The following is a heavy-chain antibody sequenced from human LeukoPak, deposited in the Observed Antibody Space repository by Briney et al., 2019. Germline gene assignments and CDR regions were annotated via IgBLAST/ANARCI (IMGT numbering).Heavy chain of an antibody. CDR1: GGSISSGTDN. Sequence: SQTRSLTWTVSGGSISSGTDNWGGIRKNPEKRGECIARMYYSGSTYYNRSLKSRVTISVDTSKNQFSLKLSPVTAADTAVYYCARLYGDYYFDYWGQGTLVTVSS. CDR2: MYYSGST. J-gene: IGHJ4*02. D-gene: IGHD4-17*01. V-gene: IGHV4-39*01. CDR3: ARLYGDYYFDY.